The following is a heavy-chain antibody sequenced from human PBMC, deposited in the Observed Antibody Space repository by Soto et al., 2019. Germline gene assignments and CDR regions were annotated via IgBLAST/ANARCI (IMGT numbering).Heavy chain of an antibody. V-gene: IGHV3-15*07. D-gene: IGHD1-26*01. CDR2: IKSKTDGGTT. Sequence: PGGSLRLSCVVSGLNISDIWMNWVRQAPGKGLEWVGRIKSKTDGGTTDYAAPVKGRFTISRDDSKNTLYLQMNSLKTEDTAVYYCTTATVRVIVGATTGYWLHYGMDVWGQGTTVTVSS. CDR1: GLNISDIW. J-gene: IGHJ6*02. CDR3: TTATVRVIVGATTGYWLHYGMDV.